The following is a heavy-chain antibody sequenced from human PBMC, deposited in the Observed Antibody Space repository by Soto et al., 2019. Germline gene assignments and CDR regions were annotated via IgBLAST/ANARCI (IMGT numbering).Heavy chain of an antibody. V-gene: IGHV3-30*18. D-gene: IGHD3-22*01. CDR1: GFTFSSYG. Sequence: GGSLRLSCAASGFTFSSYGMHWVRQAPGKGLEWVAVISYDGSNKYYADSVKGRFTISRDNSKNTLYLQMNSLRAEDTAVYYCAKPDSSGYYYVGQAFDYWGQGTLVTVSS. CDR3: AKPDSSGYYYVGQAFDY. J-gene: IGHJ4*02. CDR2: ISYDGSNK.